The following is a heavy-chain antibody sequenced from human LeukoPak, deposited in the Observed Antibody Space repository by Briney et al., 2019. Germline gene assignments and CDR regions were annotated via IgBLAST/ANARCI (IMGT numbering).Heavy chain of an antibody. J-gene: IGHJ4*02. CDR2: ISGSGSGGST. V-gene: IGHV3-23*01. D-gene: IGHD5-24*01. CDR1: GFTFSSYG. CDR3: AKSGYNRFDY. Sequence: GGSLRLSCGASGFTFSSYGMSWVRQAPGKGLEWVSNISGSGSGGSTYYADSVKGRFTISRDNSKNTLYLQMNSLRAEDTAVYYCAKSGYNRFDYWGQGTLVTVSS.